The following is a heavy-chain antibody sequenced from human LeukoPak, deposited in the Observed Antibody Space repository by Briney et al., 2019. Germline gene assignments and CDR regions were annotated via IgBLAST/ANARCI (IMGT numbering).Heavy chain of an antibody. CDR2: IYYSGST. V-gene: IGHV4-39*01. CDR3: ARSEGELLNY. J-gene: IGHJ4*02. CDR1: GCSISSSSYY. D-gene: IGHD1-26*01. Sequence: SETLSLTCTVSGCSISSSSYYWGWLRQPPGKRLEWIGSIYYSGSTYYNPSLKSRVTISVDTSKNQFSLKLSSVTAADTAVYYCARSEGELLNYWGQGTLVTVSS.